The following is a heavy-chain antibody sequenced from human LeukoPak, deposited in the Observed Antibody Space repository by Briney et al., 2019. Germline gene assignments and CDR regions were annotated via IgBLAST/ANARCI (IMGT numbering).Heavy chain of an antibody. V-gene: IGHV3-74*01. J-gene: IGHJ3*02. D-gene: IGHD2-2*01. CDR1: GFTFSSYW. Sequence: GGSLRLSCAASGFTFSSYWMFWVRQAPGEGLLWVSRINTDGSNTAYADSVKGRFTISRDNAKNTLYLQMSTLRAEDTAVYYCARGLVVSGYVSAVDIWGQGTMVTVSS. CDR2: INTDGSNT. CDR3: ARGLVVSGYVSAVDI.